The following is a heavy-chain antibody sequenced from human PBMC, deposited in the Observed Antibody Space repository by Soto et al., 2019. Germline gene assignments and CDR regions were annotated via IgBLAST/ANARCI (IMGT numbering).Heavy chain of an antibody. V-gene: IGHV3-74*01. CDR1: GFTLGGYW. Sequence: EVQLVESGGGLVQPGGSMRLSCADSGFTLGGYWMNWVRQAPGKGLVWVSRISSAGSSTTYADSVKGRFIFSRDNAKNTLYLRMKGLRAEDTAVYYCARENSAYGDPATLYYYNYMDVWGKGTTVTVSS. CDR2: ISSAGSST. D-gene: IGHD4-17*01. J-gene: IGHJ6*03. CDR3: ARENSAYGDPATLYYYNYMDV.